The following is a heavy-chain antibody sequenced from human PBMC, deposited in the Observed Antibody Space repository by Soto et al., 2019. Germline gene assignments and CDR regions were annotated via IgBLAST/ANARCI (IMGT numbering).Heavy chain of an antibody. CDR2: TSDGST. V-gene: IGHV3-23*01. CDR1: GFTFSNYG. D-gene: IGHD6-19*01. CDR3: ARLVPGTWFGDY. Sequence: EVQRLGSGGGSVQPGGSLRLSCAASGFTFSNYGMTWVRQAPGKGLEWLSATSDGSTFYRESVKGRFTMSRDDSINMLFLHMSSLRAEDTATYYCARLVPGTWFGDYWGQGILVSVSS. J-gene: IGHJ4*02.